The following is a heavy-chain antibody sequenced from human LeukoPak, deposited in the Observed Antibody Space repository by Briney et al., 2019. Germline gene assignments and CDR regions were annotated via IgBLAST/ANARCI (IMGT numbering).Heavy chain of an antibody. V-gene: IGHV3-9*01. Sequence: GRSLRLSCAASGFTFDDYAMHWVRQAPGKGLEWVSGLSWNSGSIGYADSVKGRFTISRDNAKNSLYLQMDSLRAEDTALYYCAKDTPGCNRNWGDAFDSWGQGTMVTASS. CDR1: GFTFDDYA. CDR3: AKDTPGCNRNWGDAFDS. CDR2: LSWNSGSI. D-gene: IGHD1-14*01. J-gene: IGHJ3*02.